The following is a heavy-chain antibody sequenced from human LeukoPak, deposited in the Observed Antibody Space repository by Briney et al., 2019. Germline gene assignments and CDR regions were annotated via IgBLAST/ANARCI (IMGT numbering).Heavy chain of an antibody. Sequence: GASVKVSCKPSGYTFTGYYMHWVRQAPGQGLEWMGWINPSSGDTSYAQKFQGRVTMTRDTSAMTAYMELSRLTSDDTAVYYCAKDAPSAFDYWGQGTLVTVSS. V-gene: IGHV1-2*02. CDR2: INPSSGDT. J-gene: IGHJ4*02. CDR1: GYTFTGYY. CDR3: AKDAPSAFDY.